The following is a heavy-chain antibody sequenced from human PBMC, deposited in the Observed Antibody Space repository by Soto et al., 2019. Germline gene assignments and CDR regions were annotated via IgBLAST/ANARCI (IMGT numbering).Heavy chain of an antibody. CDR1: GFTFSSYA. V-gene: IGHV3-23*01. D-gene: IGHD3-10*01. Sequence: PGGSLRLSCAASGFTFSSYAMSWVRQAPGKGLEWVSAISGSGGSTCYADSVKGRLTISRDNSKNTLYLQMNSLRAEDTAVYYCAKDPMVDTVNWFDPWGQGTLVTVS. J-gene: IGHJ5*02. CDR2: ISGSGGST. CDR3: AKDPMVDTVNWFDP.